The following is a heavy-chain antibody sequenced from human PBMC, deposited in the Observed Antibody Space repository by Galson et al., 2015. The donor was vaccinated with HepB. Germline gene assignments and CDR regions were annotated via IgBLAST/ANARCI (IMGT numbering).Heavy chain of an antibody. Sequence: GFTFSSYAMSWVRQAPGKGLEWVSAISGSGGSTYYADSVKGRFTISRDNSKNTLYLQMNSLRAEDTAVYYCAKGWLGWFGEVSDYWGQGTLVTVSS. CDR3: AKGWLGWFGEVSDY. CDR1: GFTFSSYA. J-gene: IGHJ4*02. V-gene: IGHV3-23*01. D-gene: IGHD3-10*01. CDR2: ISGSGGST.